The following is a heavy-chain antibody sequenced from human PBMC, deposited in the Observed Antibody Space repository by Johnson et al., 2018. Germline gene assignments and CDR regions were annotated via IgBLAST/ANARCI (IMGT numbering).Heavy chain of an antibody. CDR3: ARDQRYSYGNYYYYGMDV. D-gene: IGHD5-18*01. Sequence: EVQLVESGGGLVQPGGSLRLSCAASGFTFSSYSMNWVRQAPGKGLEWVSYISSSSSTIYYADSVKGRFTISRDNAKNSLYLQMNSLRNEDTAVYYCARDQRYSYGNYYYYGMDVWGQGTTVTVSS. CDR2: ISSSSSTI. CDR1: GFTFSSYS. J-gene: IGHJ6*02. V-gene: IGHV3-48*02.